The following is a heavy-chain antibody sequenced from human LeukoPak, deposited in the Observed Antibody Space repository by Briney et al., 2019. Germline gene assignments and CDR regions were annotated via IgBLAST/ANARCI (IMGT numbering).Heavy chain of an antibody. CDR1: GFTFSNYD. V-gene: IGHV3-33*01. CDR2: IWYDGSNK. D-gene: IGHD2-8*01. CDR3: ARDPGGVVYFDY. J-gene: IGHJ4*02. Sequence: GGSLRLSCAVSGFTFSNYDMHWVRQAPGKGLEWVAVIWYDGSNKYYADSVKGRFTISRDNSKNALYLQMNTLRAEDTAVYYCARDPGGVVYFDYWGQGTLVTVSS.